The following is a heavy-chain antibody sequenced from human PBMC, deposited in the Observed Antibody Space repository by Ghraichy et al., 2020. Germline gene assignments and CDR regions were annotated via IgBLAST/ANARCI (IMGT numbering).Heavy chain of an antibody. CDR2: THYSGST. CDR3: ARGGYCSGGGCYWRGAFDI. CDR1: GGSISSYY. V-gene: IGHV4-59*01. Sequence: SETLSLTCTVSGGSISSYYWSWIRQPPGKGLEWIGYTHYSGSTNYNPSLKSRVTISIDTSENQFSLKLNSVTAADTAVYYCARGGYCSGGGCYWRGAFDIWGQGTMVTVSS. D-gene: IGHD2-15*01. J-gene: IGHJ3*02.